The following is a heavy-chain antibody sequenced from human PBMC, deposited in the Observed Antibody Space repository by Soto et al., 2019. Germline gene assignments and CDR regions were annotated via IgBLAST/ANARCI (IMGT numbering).Heavy chain of an antibody. CDR2: IFSNDEK. J-gene: IGHJ5*02. Sequence: QVTLKESGPVLVKPTETLTLTCTVSGFSLSNARMGVSWIRQPPGKALEWLAHIFSNDEKSYSTSLKSRLTISXXTXKXXVVLTMTNMDPVDTATYYCARIRFPGAAAGIWFDPWGQGTLVTVSS. V-gene: IGHV2-26*01. D-gene: IGHD6-13*01. CDR1: GFSLSNARMG. CDR3: ARIRFPGAAAGIWFDP.